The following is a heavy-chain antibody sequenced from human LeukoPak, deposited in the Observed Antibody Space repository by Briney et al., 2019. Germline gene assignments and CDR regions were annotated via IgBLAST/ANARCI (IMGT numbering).Heavy chain of an antibody. CDR3: ARDQGFGELLGYYGMDV. D-gene: IGHD3-10*01. J-gene: IGHJ6*02. CDR1: GGTFSSYA. V-gene: IGHV1-69*06. Sequence: SVTVSCKASGGTFSSYAISWVRQARGQGLEWMGGIIPIFGTANYAQKIQGRVTITADKSTSTAYMELSSLRSEDTAVYYCARDQGFGELLGYYGMDVWGQGTTVTVSS. CDR2: IIPIFGTA.